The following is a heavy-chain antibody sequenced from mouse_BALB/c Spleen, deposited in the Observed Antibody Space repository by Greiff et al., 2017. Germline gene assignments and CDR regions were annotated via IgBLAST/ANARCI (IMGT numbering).Heavy chain of an antibody. CDR1: GFTFNTYA. V-gene: IGHV10-1*02. CDR2: IRSKSNNYAT. J-gene: IGHJ4*01. D-gene: IGHD2-14*01. CDR3: VRYRYDVMDY. Sequence: EVQLVESGGGLVQPKGSLKLSCAASGFTFNTYAMNWVRQAPGKGLEWVARIRSKSNNYATYYADSVKDRFTISRDDSQSMLYLQMNNLKTEDTAMYYCVRYRYDVMDYWGQGTSVTVSS.